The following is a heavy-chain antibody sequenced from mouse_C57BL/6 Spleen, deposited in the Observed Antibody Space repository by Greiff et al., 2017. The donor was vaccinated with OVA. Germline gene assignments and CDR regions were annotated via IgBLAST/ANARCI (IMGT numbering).Heavy chain of an antibody. J-gene: IGHJ3*01. CDR2: IDPANGNT. CDR3: ARGYYGSSSRFAY. Sequence: VQLQQSVAELVRPGALVKLSCTASGFNIKNTYMHWVKQRPEQGLEWIGRIDPANGNTKYAPKFQGKATITADTSSNTAYLQLSSLTSEDTAIYYCARGYYGSSSRFAYWGQGTLVTVSA. CDR1: GFNIKNTY. D-gene: IGHD1-1*01. V-gene: IGHV14-3*01.